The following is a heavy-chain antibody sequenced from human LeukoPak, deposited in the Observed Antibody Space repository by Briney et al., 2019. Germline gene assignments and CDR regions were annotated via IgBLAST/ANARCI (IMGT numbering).Heavy chain of an antibody. CDR2: ISSSSSYI. CDR1: GFTFSSYS. CDR3: ARDSRRVKFDP. J-gene: IGHJ5*02. Sequence: GGSLRLSCAASGFTFSSYSMNWVRQAPGKGLEWVSSISSSSSYIYYADSVKGRFTISRDNAKNSLYLQMNSLRAEDTAVYYCARDSRRVKFDPWGQGTLVTVSS. V-gene: IGHV3-21*01. D-gene: IGHD2-21*01.